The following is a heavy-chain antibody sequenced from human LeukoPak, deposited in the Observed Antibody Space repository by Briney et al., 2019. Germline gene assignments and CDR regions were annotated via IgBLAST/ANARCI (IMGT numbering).Heavy chain of an antibody. CDR3: ARDYGSGSYFRGPAFDI. D-gene: IGHD3-10*01. V-gene: IGHV1-8*01. Sequence: ASVKVSCKASGYTFTSYDINWVRQATGQGLEWMGWMNPNSGNTGYAQKFQGRVTMTTDTSTSTAYMELSSLRSEDTAVYYCARDYGSGSYFRGPAFDIWGQGTMVTVSS. CDR2: MNPNSGNT. J-gene: IGHJ3*02. CDR1: GYTFTSYD.